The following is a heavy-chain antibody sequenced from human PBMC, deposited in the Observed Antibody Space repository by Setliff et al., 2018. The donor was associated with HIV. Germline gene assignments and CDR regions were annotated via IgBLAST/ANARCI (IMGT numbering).Heavy chain of an antibody. CDR1: GYIFIDYY. J-gene: IGHJ4*02. V-gene: IGHV1-46*01. CDR3: AGGFGDLWGYYFDY. CDR2: INPRGGST. Sequence: ASVKVSCKASGYIFIDYYMHWVRQAPGQGLEWMGMINPRGGSTSYAQNFQGRVTMTRDTSTHTVYMELSSLRSEDTAVYFCAGGFGDLWGYYFDYWGQGTLVTVSS. D-gene: IGHD3-10*01.